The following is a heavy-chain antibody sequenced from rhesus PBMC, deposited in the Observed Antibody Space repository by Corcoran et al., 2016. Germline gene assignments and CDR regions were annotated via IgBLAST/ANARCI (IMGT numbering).Heavy chain of an antibody. V-gene: IGHV4-93*01. CDR3: AKYGGTSYKNFDH. Sequence: QMQLQESGPGLVKASETLSLTCTVSGAPVSSSNWWSWVRQSPGKGLEWIGYVYGGGGTPYNPSLKSRVTISTDTSRNQFSLKLNSVTAADTAMYYCAKYGGTSYKNFDHWGQGVLVTVSS. CDR2: VYGGGGT. J-gene: IGHJ4*01. CDR1: GAPVSSSNW. D-gene: IGHD3-16*01.